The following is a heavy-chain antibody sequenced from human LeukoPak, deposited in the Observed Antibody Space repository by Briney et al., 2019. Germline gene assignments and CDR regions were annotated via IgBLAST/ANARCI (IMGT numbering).Heavy chain of an antibody. CDR2: ISYDGSNK. J-gene: IGHJ4*02. V-gene: IGHV3-30*03. D-gene: IGHD5-12*01. Sequence: PGGSLRLSCAASGFAFSSYGMHWVRQAPGKGLEWVAVISYDGSNKYYADSVKGRFTISRDNSKNTLYLQMNSLRAEDTAVYYCATDSGYDHHGLFDYWGQGTLVTVSS. CDR1: GFAFSSYG. CDR3: ATDSGYDHHGLFDY.